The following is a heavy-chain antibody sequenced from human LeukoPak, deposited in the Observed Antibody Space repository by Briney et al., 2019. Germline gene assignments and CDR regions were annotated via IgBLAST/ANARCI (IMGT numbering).Heavy chain of an antibody. V-gene: IGHV1-46*01. CDR3: ARDGIPNYYGSGGRWFDP. CDR2: INPSGGST. J-gene: IGHJ5*02. Sequence: ASVKVSCKASGYTFTSYYMHWVRQAPGQGLEWMGIINPSGGSTSYAQKFQGRVTMTRDTSTSTVYMELSSLRSEDTAVYYCARDGIPNYYGSGGRWFDPWGQGTLVTVSS. CDR1: GYTFTSYY. D-gene: IGHD3-10*01.